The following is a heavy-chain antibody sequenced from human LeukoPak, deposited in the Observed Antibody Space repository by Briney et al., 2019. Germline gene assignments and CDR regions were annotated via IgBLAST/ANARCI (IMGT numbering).Heavy chain of an antibody. CDR2: ISGSGSGGST. CDR1: GFTFSSSA. CDR3: AHRITLVRGVRWFDP. J-gene: IGHJ5*02. V-gene: IGHV3-23*01. Sequence: GGSLRLSCAASGFTFSSSAMSWVRQAPGKGLEWVSNISGSGSGGSTYYADSVKGRFTISRDNSKNTLYLQMNSLRSEDTAVYYCAHRITLVRGVRWFDPWGQGTLVTVSS. D-gene: IGHD3-10*01.